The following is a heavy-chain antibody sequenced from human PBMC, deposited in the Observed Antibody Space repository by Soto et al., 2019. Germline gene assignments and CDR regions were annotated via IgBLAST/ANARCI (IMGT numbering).Heavy chain of an antibody. CDR2: IKSSGST. J-gene: IGHJ4*02. D-gene: IGHD6-19*01. CDR3: ARLGSSGWYQGSDFDY. Sequence: QLQLQESGPGLVRPSETLSLICTVSGGSITRNDHYWGWIRQSPGKGLEWIGDIKSSGSTNYNLSLKRRVSMSVETSKTQVSLKMNSVTAADTAVYYCARLGSSGWYQGSDFDYWGQGTRVTVSS. CDR1: GGSITRNDHY. V-gene: IGHV4-39*01.